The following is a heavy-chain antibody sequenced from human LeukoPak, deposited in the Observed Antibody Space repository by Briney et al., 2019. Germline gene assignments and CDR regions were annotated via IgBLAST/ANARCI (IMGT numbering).Heavy chain of an antibody. CDR2: ISYDGSNK. J-gene: IGHJ6*02. CDR3: ASDSIYCSGGSCYGAYGMDV. V-gene: IGHV3-30*04. D-gene: IGHD2-15*01. Sequence: PGGSLRLSCAASGFTFSSYAMHWVRQAPGKGLEWVAVISYDGSNKYYADSVKGRFTISRDNSKNTLYLQMNSLRAEDTAVYYCASDSIYCSGGSCYGAYGMDVWGQGTTVTVSS. CDR1: GFTFSSYA.